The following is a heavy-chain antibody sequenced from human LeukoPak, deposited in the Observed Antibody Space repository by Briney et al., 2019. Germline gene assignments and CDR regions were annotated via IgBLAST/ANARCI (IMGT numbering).Heavy chain of an antibody. V-gene: IGHV3-30*03. CDR1: GFTFSSYG. CDR3: ARVFYDILTGYS. D-gene: IGHD3-9*01. Sequence: QPGGSLRLSCAASGFTFSSYGMHWVRQAPGKGLEWVAVISYDGSNKYYADSVKGRFTISRDNAKNSLYLQMNSLRAEDTAVYYCARVFYDILTGYSWGQGTLVTVSS. J-gene: IGHJ4*02. CDR2: ISYDGSNK.